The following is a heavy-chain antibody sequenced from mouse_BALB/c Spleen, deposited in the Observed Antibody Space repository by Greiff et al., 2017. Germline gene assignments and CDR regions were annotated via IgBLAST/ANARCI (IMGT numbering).Heavy chain of an antibody. CDR3: ANGPYYRYDGETWFAY. CDR2: IFPGDGST. V-gene: IGHV1-85*01. J-gene: IGHJ3*01. Sequence: QVQLQQSGAELVKPGASVKLSCKASGYTFTSYDINWVRQRPEQGLEWIGWIFPGDGSTKYNEKFKGKATLTADTSSSTAYMQLSSLTSEDSAIYYCANGPYYRYDGETWFAYWGQGTLVTVSA. D-gene: IGHD2-14*01. CDR1: GYTFTSYD.